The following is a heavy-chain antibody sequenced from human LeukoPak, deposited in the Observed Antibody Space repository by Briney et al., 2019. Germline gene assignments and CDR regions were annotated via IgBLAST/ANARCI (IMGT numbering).Heavy chain of an antibody. Sequence: TGGSLRLSCAASGFTFDDYAMHWVRQAPGKGLEWVSLISWDGGSTYYADSVKGRFTISRDNSKNSLYLQMNSLRAEDTALYYCAKEGETAAALDYWGQGTLVTVSS. CDR2: ISWDGGST. V-gene: IGHV3-43D*03. CDR1: GFTFDDYA. D-gene: IGHD6-13*01. J-gene: IGHJ4*02. CDR3: AKEGETAAALDY.